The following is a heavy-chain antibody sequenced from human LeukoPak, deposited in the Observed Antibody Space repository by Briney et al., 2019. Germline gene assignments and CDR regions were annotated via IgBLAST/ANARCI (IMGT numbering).Heavy chain of an antibody. CDR3: ARSSWGVLVYYYGMDV. CDR1: GYTFTSYG. V-gene: IGHV1-18*01. Sequence: ASVKVSCKASGYTFTSYGISWVRQAPGQGLEWMGWISAYNGNTNYAQKLQGRVTMTTDTSTSTAYMGLRSLRSDDTAVYYCARSSWGVLVYYYGMDVWGQGTTVTVSS. CDR2: ISAYNGNT. J-gene: IGHJ6*02. D-gene: IGHD3-16*01.